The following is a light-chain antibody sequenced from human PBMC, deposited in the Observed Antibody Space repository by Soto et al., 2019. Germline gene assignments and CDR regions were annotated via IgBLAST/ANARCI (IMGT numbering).Light chain of an antibody. V-gene: IGLV2-23*02. CDR1: SSDVGNYNL. J-gene: IGLJ1*01. Sequence: QSALTQPASVSGSPGQSITISCTGTSSDVGNYNLVSWYQQHPGKAPKLMIYEVSKRRSGVSNRFSGYKSGNTASLTISGLQAEDEADYYCCSYAGSSTPLIFGTGTKLTVL. CDR3: CSYAGSSTPLI. CDR2: EVS.